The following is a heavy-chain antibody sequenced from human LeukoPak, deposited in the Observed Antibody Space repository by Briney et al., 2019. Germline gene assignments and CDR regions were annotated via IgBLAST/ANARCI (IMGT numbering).Heavy chain of an antibody. J-gene: IGHJ4*02. D-gene: IGHD1-26*01. CDR2: IKQDGSEK. CDR3: ARVIVGATYFDY. Sequence: GGSLRLSCVASGFTFSSYWMSWVRQAPGKGLEWVANIKQDGSEKYYVDSVKGRFTISRDNAKDSLYLQMNSLGAEDTAVYYCARVIVGATYFDYWGQGTLVTVSS. V-gene: IGHV3-7*01. CDR1: GFTFSSYW.